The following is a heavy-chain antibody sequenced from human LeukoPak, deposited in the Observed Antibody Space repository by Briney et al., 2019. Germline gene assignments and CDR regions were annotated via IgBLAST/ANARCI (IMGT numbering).Heavy chain of an antibody. CDR2: IYYSGST. CDR3: ARGVDSSGYYAGGSFDY. J-gene: IGHJ4*02. V-gene: IGHV4-59*01. CDR1: GGSFSSYY. D-gene: IGHD3-22*01. Sequence: SETLSLTCAVYGGSFSSYYWSWIRQPPGKGLEWIGYIYYSGSTNYNPSLKSRVTISVDTSKNQFSLRLSSVTAADTAVYYCARGVDSSGYYAGGSFDYWGQGTLVTVSS.